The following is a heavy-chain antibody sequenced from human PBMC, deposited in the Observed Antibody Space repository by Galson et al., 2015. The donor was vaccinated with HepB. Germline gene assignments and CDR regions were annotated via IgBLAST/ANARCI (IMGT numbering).Heavy chain of an antibody. D-gene: IGHD2-15*01. CDR2: IIPILGIA. J-gene: IGHJ3*02. V-gene: IGHV1-69*04. Sequence: SVKVSCKASGYTFTSYGISWVRQAPGQGLEWMGRIIPILGIANYAQKFQGRVTITADKSTSTAYMELSSLRSEDTAVYYCARGIEAGVGYAFDIWGQGTMVTVSS. CDR1: GYTFTSYG. CDR3: ARGIEAGVGYAFDI.